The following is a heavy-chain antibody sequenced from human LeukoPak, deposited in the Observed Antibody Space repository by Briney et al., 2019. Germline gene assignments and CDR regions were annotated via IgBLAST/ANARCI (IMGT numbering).Heavy chain of an antibody. Sequence: PGGSLRLSCAASGFTFSSYAMSWVRQAPGKGLEWVSAISGSGGSTYYADSVKGRFTISRDNSKNTLYLQMNSLRAEDTAVYYCAKDRILDTAMVTRFDYWGQGTLVTVSS. V-gene: IGHV3-23*01. CDR1: GFTFSSYA. CDR3: AKDRILDTAMVTRFDY. D-gene: IGHD5-18*01. CDR2: ISGSGGST. J-gene: IGHJ4*02.